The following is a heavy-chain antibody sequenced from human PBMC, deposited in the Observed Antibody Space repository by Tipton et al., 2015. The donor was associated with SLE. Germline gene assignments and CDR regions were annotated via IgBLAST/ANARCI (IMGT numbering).Heavy chain of an antibody. CDR1: GGSVSSGSYY. D-gene: IGHD6-13*01. V-gene: IGHV4-61*09. CDR3: ARDKAGDFDL. J-gene: IGHJ4*02. Sequence: TLSLTCIVSGGSVSSGSYYWSFIRQSAGKGLEWLGHVHSSGNTDYNPSLKSRVTISVDTSKNQFSLRLSSVTAADTALYYCARDKAGDFDLWGQGTPVTVPS. CDR2: VHSSGNT.